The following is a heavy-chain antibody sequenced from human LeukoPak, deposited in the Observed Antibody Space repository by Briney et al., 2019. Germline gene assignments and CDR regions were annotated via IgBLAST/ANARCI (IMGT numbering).Heavy chain of an antibody. CDR2: IIPILGTA. CDR3: ARVPSITMVRGVIITPNWFDP. CDR1: GGTFSSYA. D-gene: IGHD3-10*01. J-gene: IGHJ5*02. Sequence: ASVTVSCKASGGTFSSYAISWVRQAPGQGLEWMGRIIPILGTANYAQKFQGRVTITADKSTSTAYMELSSLRSGDTAVYYCARVPSITMVRGVIITPNWFDPWGQGTLVTVSS. V-gene: IGHV1-69*04.